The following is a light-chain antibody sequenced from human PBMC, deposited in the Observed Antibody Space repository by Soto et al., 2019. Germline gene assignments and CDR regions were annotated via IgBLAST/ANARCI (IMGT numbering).Light chain of an antibody. CDR1: QSINSW. V-gene: IGKV1-5*01. CDR2: EAS. J-gene: IGKJ1*01. CDR3: LQDINYPWT. Sequence: IQTTQSPSTLSACVGDRVTITCRSSQSINSWLAWYQQKPGKAPNLLIYEASSLQSGVPSRFSGSGSGTDFTLAISSLQPEDSATYYCLQDINYPWTFGQGTKVDI.